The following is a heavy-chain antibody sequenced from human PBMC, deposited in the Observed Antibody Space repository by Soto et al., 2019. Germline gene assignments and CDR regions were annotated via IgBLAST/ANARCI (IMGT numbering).Heavy chain of an antibody. V-gene: IGHV3-48*03. J-gene: IGHJ4*02. CDR3: ARGPIPMVRGNFDY. Sequence: EVQLVESGGGLVQPGGSLRLSCAASGFTFSSYEMNWVRQAPGKGLEWVSYISSSGSTIYYADSVKGRFTISRDNAKNSLYLQMNSLRAEDTAVYYCARGPIPMVRGNFDYWGQGTLVTVSS. D-gene: IGHD3-10*01. CDR1: GFTFSSYE. CDR2: ISSSGSTI.